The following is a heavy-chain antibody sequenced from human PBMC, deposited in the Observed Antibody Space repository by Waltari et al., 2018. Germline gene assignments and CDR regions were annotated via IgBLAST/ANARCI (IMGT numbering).Heavy chain of an antibody. CDR3: VRGKLGFCTGSSCHLDL. CDR2: IHYSGTT. J-gene: IGHJ5*02. D-gene: IGHD2-8*02. V-gene: IGHV4-59*11. CDR1: GDSISNHF. Sequence: QVQVQESGPGLVKPSETVSLTCTVSGDSISNHFWTWIRQPPEKGVEWIGNIHYSGTTTYNPSLNSRVAISLDTSKNHLSLRLDSVTAADTALYFCVRGKLGFCTGSSCHLDLWGRGTLVTVSS.